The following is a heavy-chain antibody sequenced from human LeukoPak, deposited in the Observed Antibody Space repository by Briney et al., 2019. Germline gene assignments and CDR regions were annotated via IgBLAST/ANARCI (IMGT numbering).Heavy chain of an antibody. J-gene: IGHJ5*02. CDR2: IWYDGSNK. Sequence: PGGSLRLSCAASGFTLSSYGMHWVRQAPGKGLEWVAVIWYDGSNKYYADSVKGRFTISRDNSKNTLYLQMSSLRAEDTAVYYCARERYDFWSGYWPRGWFDPWGQGTLVTVSS. CDR1: GFTLSSYG. CDR3: ARERYDFWSGYWPRGWFDP. V-gene: IGHV3-33*01. D-gene: IGHD3-3*01.